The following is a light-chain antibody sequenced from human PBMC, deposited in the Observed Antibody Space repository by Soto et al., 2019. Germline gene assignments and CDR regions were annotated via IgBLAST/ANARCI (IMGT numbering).Light chain of an antibody. V-gene: IGKV2-30*01. CDR2: QVS. CDR1: QGLVYSDGNTF. J-gene: IGKJ1*01. CDR3: VQGTHWPWT. Sequence: DVVMTQSPLSLSVTLGQPASISCRSSQGLVYSDGNTFLNWFHQRPGQSPRRLIYQVSNRDSGVXDXXSGSGSGNDYTMTISRVEAEDVGIYYCVQGTHWPWTFGQGTKVEIK.